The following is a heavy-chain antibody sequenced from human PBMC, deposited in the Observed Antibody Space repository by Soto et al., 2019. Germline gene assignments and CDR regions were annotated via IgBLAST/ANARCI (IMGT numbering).Heavy chain of an antibody. CDR3: AKAGGGLYCSGGSCYFDY. V-gene: IGHV3-30*18. CDR1: GFTFSSYG. Sequence: PGGSLRLSCAASGFTFSSYGMHWVRQAPGKGLEWVAVISYDGSNKYYADSVKGRFTISRDNSKNTLYLQMNSLRAEDTAVYYCAKAGGGLYCSGGSCYFDYWGQGTLVTVSS. CDR2: ISYDGSNK. J-gene: IGHJ4*02. D-gene: IGHD2-15*01.